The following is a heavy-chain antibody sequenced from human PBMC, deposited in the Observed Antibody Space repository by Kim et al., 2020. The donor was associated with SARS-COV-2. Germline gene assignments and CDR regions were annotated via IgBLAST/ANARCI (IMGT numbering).Heavy chain of an antibody. CDR3: ARSGYDSSGYYHDY. CDR1: GGTFSSYA. CDR2: IIPIFGTA. Sequence: SVKVSCKASGGTFSSYAISWVRQAPGQGLEWMGGIIPIFGTANYAQKFQGRVTITADKSMSTAYMELSSLRSEDTAVYYCARSGYDSSGYYHDYWGQGTLVTVSS. V-gene: IGHV1-69*06. J-gene: IGHJ4*02. D-gene: IGHD3-22*01.